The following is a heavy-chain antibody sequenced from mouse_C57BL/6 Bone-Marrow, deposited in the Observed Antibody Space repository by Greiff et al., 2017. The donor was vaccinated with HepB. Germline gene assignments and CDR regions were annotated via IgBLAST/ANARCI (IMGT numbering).Heavy chain of an antibody. J-gene: IGHJ1*03. CDR1: GYSITSGYY. Sequence: EVQRVESGPGLVKPSQSLSLTCSVTGYSITSGYYWTWIRQFPGNKLEWMGYISYDGSNNYNPSLKNRISITRDTSKNQFFLNLNSVTTEDTATYYCARIWGYWYFDVWGTGTTVTVSS. CDR2: ISYDGSN. V-gene: IGHV3-6*01. CDR3: ARIWGYWYFDV.